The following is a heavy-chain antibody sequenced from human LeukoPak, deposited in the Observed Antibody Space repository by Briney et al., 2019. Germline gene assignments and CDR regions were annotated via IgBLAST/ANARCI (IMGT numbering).Heavy chain of an antibody. J-gene: IGHJ3*02. D-gene: IGHD1-26*01. CDR3: AKDLIVGATADVFDI. V-gene: IGHV3-23*01. Sequence: GGPLRLSCAASGFTFSSYAMSWVRQAPGKGLEWVSVISGSGGGTNYADSVKGRFTISRDNSKNTLYLQMNSLRAEDTAIYYCAKDLIVGATADVFDIWGQGTMVTVSS. CDR1: GFTFSSYA. CDR2: ISGSGGGT.